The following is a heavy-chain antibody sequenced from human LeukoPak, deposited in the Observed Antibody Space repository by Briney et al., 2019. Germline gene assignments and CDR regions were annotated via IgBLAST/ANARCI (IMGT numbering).Heavy chain of an antibody. CDR2: MYSSGSP. CDR3: ARGHSDGWYPYIDY. Sequence: SGTLSLTCTVSGGSIIRYYCSWLRQPPGKGLEWIGYMYSSGSPYYNPPFKSRVTISVDSSKNQFSLKLISATAADTAVYYCARGHSDGWYPYIDYWGQGSLVTVSS. J-gene: IGHJ4*02. V-gene: IGHV4-59*01. D-gene: IGHD6-19*01. CDR1: GGSIIRYY.